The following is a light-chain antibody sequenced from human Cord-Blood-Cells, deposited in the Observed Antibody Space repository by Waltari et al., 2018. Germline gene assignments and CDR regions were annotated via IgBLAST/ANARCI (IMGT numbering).Light chain of an antibody. Sequence: IQLTPSPSSLSASVEDNVTIPCRASQCLNIYLAWDQQKPGKAPKLLIYAASTLQSGVPSRFSGSGSGTEFTLTISSLQPEDFATYYCQQHNSYPITFGQGTRLEIK. CDR2: AAS. V-gene: IGKV1-9*01. CDR3: QQHNSYPIT. CDR1: QCLNIY. J-gene: IGKJ5*01.